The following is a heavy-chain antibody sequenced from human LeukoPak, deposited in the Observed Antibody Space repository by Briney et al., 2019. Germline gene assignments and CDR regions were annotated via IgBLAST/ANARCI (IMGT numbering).Heavy chain of an antibody. V-gene: IGHV4-59*01. Sequence: SETLSLTCTVSGGSISSYYWSWLRQPPGKGLEWIGYIYYSGSTNYNPSLTSRVTISVDTSKNQCSLKLSSVTAADTAVYYCARATDYDYVWGSYRLAPLFDYWGQGTLVTVSS. D-gene: IGHD3-16*02. CDR2: IYYSGST. CDR1: GGSISSYY. CDR3: ARATDYDYVWGSYRLAPLFDY. J-gene: IGHJ4*02.